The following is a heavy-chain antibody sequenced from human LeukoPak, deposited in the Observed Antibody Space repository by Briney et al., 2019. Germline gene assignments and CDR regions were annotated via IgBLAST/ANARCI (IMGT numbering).Heavy chain of an antibody. CDR1: GGTFSSYA. J-gene: IGHJ4*02. D-gene: IGHD3-3*01. V-gene: IGHV1-69*01. Sequence: SSVKVSCKASGGTFSSYAISWVRQAPGQGLEWMGGIIPIFGTANYAQKFQGRVTITADESTSTAYMELSSLRSEDTAVYYCARGRPIFGVVTNFDYWGQGTLVTVSS. CDR2: IIPIFGTA. CDR3: ARGRPIFGVVTNFDY.